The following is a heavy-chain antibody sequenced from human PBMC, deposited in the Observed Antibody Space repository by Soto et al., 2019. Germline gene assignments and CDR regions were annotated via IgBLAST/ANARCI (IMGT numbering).Heavy chain of an antibody. CDR3: ARDENYCTNGVCYVGPFDY. CDR1: GFTFSSYS. J-gene: IGHJ4*02. Sequence: EVQLVESGGGLVQPGGSLRLSCAASGFTFSSYSMNWVRQAPGKGLEWVSYISSTSSTIYYADSVKGRFSISRDNAKNSLYLQMNSLRDEDTAVYYCARDENYCTNGVCYVGPFDYWGQGTLVTVSS. CDR2: ISSTSSTI. V-gene: IGHV3-48*02. D-gene: IGHD2-8*01.